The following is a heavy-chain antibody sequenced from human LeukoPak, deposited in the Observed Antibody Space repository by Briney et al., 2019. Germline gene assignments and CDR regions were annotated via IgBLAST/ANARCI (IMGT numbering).Heavy chain of an antibody. V-gene: IGHV5-51*01. J-gene: IGHJ5*02. D-gene: IGHD6-19*01. Sequence: GESLKISCKGSGYSFTSYWIGWVRQMPGKGLEWMGIIYPGDSDTRYSPSFQGQVTISADKSISTAYLQWSSLKASDTAMYYCARQGSWLVNWDWFDPWGQGTLVTVSS. CDR2: IYPGDSDT. CDR3: ARQGSWLVNWDWFDP. CDR1: GYSFTSYW.